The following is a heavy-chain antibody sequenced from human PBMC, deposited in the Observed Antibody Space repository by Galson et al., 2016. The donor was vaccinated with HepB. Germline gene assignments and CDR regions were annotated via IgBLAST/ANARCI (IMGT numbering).Heavy chain of an antibody. V-gene: IGHV4-4*02. D-gene: IGHD4-17*01. CDR1: GGSISNSTW. Sequence: SETLSLTCAVSGGSISNSTWWSWVRQPPGKGLEWIGDIYHSGSTNYNPSLTSRVTISVDQSKNQFSLRLSSVTAADTAVYYCATDPGDYGDPYFDYWGQGTLVTVSS. CDR2: IYHSGST. CDR3: ATDPGDYGDPYFDY. J-gene: IGHJ4*02.